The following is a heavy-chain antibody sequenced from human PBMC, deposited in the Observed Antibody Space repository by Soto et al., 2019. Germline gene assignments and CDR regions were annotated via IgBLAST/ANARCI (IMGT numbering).Heavy chain of an antibody. J-gene: IGHJ4*02. CDR3: TTNNYYDSSGYIDY. CDR2: IKSKTDGGTT. D-gene: IGHD3-22*01. CDR1: GFTFSNAW. V-gene: IGHV3-15*01. Sequence: LRLSCAASGFTFSNAWMSWVRQAPGKGLEWVGRIKSKTDGGTTDYAAPVKGRFTISRDDSKNTLYLQMNSLKTEDTAVYYCTTNNYYDSSGYIDYWGQGTLVTVSS.